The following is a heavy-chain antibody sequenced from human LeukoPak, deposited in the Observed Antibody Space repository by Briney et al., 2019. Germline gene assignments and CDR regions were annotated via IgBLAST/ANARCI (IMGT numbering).Heavy chain of an antibody. V-gene: IGHV1-18*01. CDR3: ARRRLDSSWCFDY. CDR2: ISGNNANT. D-gene: IGHD6-13*01. Sequence: GASVKVSCKASGYTFSNYGISWVRQAPGQGLEWMAWISGNNANTKYAQKVQGRVTVTTDTSTSTAYMELGSLTSDDTAVYYCARRRLDSSWCFDYWGQGTLVTVSS. CDR1: GYTFSNYG. J-gene: IGHJ4*02.